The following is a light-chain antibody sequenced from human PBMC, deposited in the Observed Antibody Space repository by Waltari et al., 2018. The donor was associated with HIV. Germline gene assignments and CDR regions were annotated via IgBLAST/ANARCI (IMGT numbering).Light chain of an antibody. CDR3: QVWDSSIVV. CDR2: RDS. CDR1: NIGSKN. Sequence: SYELTQPLSVSVALGQTARIPCGGNNIGSKNGHWFQQKPGQAPVLVNYRDSNRPSAIPERFSGANSGNTATLTISRAQAGDEADYYCQVWDSSIVVFGGGTKLTVL. V-gene: IGLV3-9*01. J-gene: IGLJ2*01.